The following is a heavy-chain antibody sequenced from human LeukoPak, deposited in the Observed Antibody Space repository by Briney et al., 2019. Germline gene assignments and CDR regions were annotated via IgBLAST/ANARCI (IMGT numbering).Heavy chain of an antibody. D-gene: IGHD3-3*01. CDR1: GGSISSGSYY. V-gene: IGHV4-61*02. Sequence: SQTLSLTCTVSGGSISSGSYYWSWIRQPAGKGLEWIGRIYTSGSTNYNPSLKSRVTISVDTSKNQFSLKLSSVTAADTAVYYCARGALVTIFGVVTPYYFDYWGQGTLVTVSS. CDR2: IYTSGST. J-gene: IGHJ4*02. CDR3: ARGALVTIFGVVTPYYFDY.